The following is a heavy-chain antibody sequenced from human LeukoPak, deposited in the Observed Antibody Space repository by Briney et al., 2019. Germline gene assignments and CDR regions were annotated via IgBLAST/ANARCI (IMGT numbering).Heavy chain of an antibody. CDR2: IKKDGSEK. CDR3: ARHLSGVTGYTYGRGIDY. CDR1: GFTFSDYY. V-gene: IGHV3-7*01. J-gene: IGHJ4*02. D-gene: IGHD5-18*01. Sequence: TGGSLRLSCAASGFTFSDYYMSWVRQAPGKGLEWVANIKKDGSEKYYVDSVKGRFTISRDNAKTSLYLQMISLRAEDTAVYYCARHLSGVTGYTYGRGIDYWGQGTLVTVSS.